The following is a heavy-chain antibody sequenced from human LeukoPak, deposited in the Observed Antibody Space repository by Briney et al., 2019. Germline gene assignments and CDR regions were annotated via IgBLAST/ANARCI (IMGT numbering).Heavy chain of an antibody. CDR1: GFTFSSYS. CDR2: ISSSSSYI. CDR3: ARESPRYRGWTDY. D-gene: IGHD6-19*01. J-gene: IGHJ4*02. V-gene: IGHV3-21*01. Sequence: GGSLRLSCAASGFTFSSYSMNWVRQAPGKGLEWVSSISSSSSYIYYADSVKGRFTISRDNAKNSLYLQMNSLRAEDTAVYYCARESPRYRGWTDYWGQGTLVTVSS.